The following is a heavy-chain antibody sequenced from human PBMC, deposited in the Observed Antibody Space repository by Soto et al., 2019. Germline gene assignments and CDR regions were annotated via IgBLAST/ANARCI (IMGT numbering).Heavy chain of an antibody. D-gene: IGHD2-8*01. CDR2: IYYSGTT. CDR3: ARRALPQCINGVCYKDGFWDY. Sequence: QVQLQESGPGLVKPSQTLSLTCTVSGGSVSSGGYYWSWIRQHPGTGLEWNGYIYYSGTTYFNPSLKSRASISLDTSNNEFSLKLTSVTAADTAVYYCARRALPQCINGVCYKDGFWDYWGQGALVTVSS. J-gene: IGHJ4*02. CDR1: GGSVSSGGYY. V-gene: IGHV4-31*03.